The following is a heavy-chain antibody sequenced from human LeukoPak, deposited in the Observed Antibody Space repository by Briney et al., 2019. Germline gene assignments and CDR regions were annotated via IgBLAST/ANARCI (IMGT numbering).Heavy chain of an antibody. V-gene: IGHV6-1*01. J-gene: IGHJ4*02. Sequence: SQTLSLTCAISGDSVSSNGASWNWIRQSPSRGLEWLGRTYYRSQQWHSNYAPSVKGRITLNPDTSKNQFSLQLNSVTPEDTAVYYCGRETDFGVVTNWGQGTLVTVSS. CDR3: GRETDFGVVTN. CDR1: GDSVSSNGAS. CDR2: TYYRSQQWHS. D-gene: IGHD3-3*01.